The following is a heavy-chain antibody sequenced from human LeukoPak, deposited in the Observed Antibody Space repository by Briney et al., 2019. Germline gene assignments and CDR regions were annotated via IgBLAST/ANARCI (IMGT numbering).Heavy chain of an antibody. D-gene: IGHD5-12*01. V-gene: IGHV4-39*07. J-gene: IGHJ5*02. CDR2: MYYTGTT. Sequence: PSETLSLTCSVSGGSIRSLGYSWGWIRQPPGKGLEWIASMYYTGTTYYNPSLKSRVTMSVDTSKNQFSLNLTSVAAADTAVFYCARSVSAYAGRGWFDPWGQGTLVTVSS. CDR1: GGSIRSLGYS. CDR3: ARSVSAYAGRGWFDP.